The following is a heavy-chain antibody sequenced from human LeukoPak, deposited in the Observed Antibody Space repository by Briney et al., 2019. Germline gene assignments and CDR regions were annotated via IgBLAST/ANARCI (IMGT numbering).Heavy chain of an antibody. CDR3: ARGVEPLAANTLAY. D-gene: IGHD1-14*01. CDR1: GFPVITND. Sequence: GSLILSFAASGFPVITNDMNWVRPAPGKGLEWVSVLYSDGNTKYADSVQGRFTISRDNSKNTLYLEMNSLSPDDTAVYYCARGVEPLAANTLAYWGQGTLVTVSS. J-gene: IGHJ4*02. CDR2: LYSDGNT. V-gene: IGHV3-53*01.